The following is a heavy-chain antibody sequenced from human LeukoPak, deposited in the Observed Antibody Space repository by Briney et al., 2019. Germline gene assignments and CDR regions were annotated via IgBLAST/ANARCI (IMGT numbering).Heavy chain of an antibody. D-gene: IGHD6-13*01. CDR3: ARYSSSWYGTFDY. CDR2: IYYSGST. Sequence: PSETLSLTCTVPGVSVSGGDYFWTWIRQSPGKGLEWIGYIYYSGSTYYNPSLKSRVTISVDTSKNQFSLKLSSVTAADTAVYYCARYSSSWYGTFDYWGQGTLVTVSS. CDR1: GVSVSGGDYF. V-gene: IGHV4-30-4*01. J-gene: IGHJ4*02.